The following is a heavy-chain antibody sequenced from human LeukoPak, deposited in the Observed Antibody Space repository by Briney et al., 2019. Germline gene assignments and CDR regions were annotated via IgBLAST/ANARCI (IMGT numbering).Heavy chain of an antibody. CDR3: ARLVRGSCGVLDY. CDR1: GGSLSRYY. CDR2: IYYRGST. J-gene: IGHJ4*01. D-gene: IGHD3-16*01. V-gene: IGHV4-59*12. Sequence: PSETLSLTCTVSGGSLSRYYWSWVREPPGKGLEWSGYIYYRGSTNYNPSLKSRVTISVDTSKNQFSLELSCVTAADTAVYYCARLVRGSCGVLDYWGQGTLVTVSS.